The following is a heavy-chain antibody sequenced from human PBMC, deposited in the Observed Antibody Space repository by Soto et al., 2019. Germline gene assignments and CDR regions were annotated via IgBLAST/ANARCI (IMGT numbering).Heavy chain of an antibody. CDR2: IYYSGST. CDR3: ARMMYENNFYY. CDR1: GGSISRWGYY. D-gene: IGHD2-8*01. J-gene: IGHJ4*02. Sequence: SETLSLTCTVSGGSISRWGYYWSWIRQHPGKGLEWIGYIYYSGSTYYNPSLKSRVTISVDTSKNQFSLKLSSVTAADTAVYYCARMMYENNFYYWGQGTLVTVSS. V-gene: IGHV4-31*03.